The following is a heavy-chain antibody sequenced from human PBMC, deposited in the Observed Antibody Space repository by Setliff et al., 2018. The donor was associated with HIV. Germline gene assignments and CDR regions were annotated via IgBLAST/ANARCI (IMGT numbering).Heavy chain of an antibody. CDR2: IYYSWII. CDR3: AREAWGSSWYDPYYYYYYLDV. V-gene: IGHV4-59*11. J-gene: IGHJ6*03. CDR1: GGSISPHY. D-gene: IGHD6-13*01. Sequence: SETLSLTCTVSGGSISPHYWSWIRQPPGKGLEWIGYIYYSWIISYSPSLKSRITISLDTSKNHFALKLKSVTAADTAVYYCAREAWGSSWYDPYYYYYYLDVWGKGTTVTVSS.